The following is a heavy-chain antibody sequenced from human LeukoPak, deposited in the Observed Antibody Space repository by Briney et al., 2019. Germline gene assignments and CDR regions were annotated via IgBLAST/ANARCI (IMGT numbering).Heavy chain of an antibody. CDR1: GGSISSGSYY. Sequence: SETLSLTCTVSGGSISSGSYYWSWIRQPAGKGLEWIGRIYTSGSTNYNPSLKSRVTISVDTSKNQFSLKLSSVTAADTAVYYCARRPEWELPRTAFDYWGQGTLVTVSS. V-gene: IGHV4-61*02. J-gene: IGHJ4*02. D-gene: IGHD1-26*01. CDR2: IYTSGST. CDR3: ARRPEWELPRTAFDY.